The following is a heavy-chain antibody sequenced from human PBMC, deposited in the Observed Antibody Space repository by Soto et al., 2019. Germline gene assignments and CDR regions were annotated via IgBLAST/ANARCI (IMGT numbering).Heavy chain of an antibody. CDR2: LDPEDGET. CDR1: GYIFTDYY. Sequence: EVQLVQSGAEVKKPGATVKISCKVSGYIFTDYYVYWVQQAPGKGLEWMGFLDPEDGETMYAEKFQGRVTITADTSTDTAYMERSSLRSEDTAVYYCATASSIGGRLWYFDLWCGGPLVTVSS. J-gene: IGHJ2*01. V-gene: IGHV1-69-2*01. CDR3: ATASSIGGRLWYFDL. D-gene: IGHD6-6*01.